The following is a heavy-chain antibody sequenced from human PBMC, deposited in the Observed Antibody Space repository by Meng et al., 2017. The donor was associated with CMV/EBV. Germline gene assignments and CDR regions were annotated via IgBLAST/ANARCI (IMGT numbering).Heavy chain of an antibody. CDR1: GFTFSSYC. V-gene: IGHV3-74*01. Sequence: GGSLRLSCAASGFTFSSYCMHWVRQAPGKGLEWVSRINGDGSSTSYADSVKGRFTISRDNAKNTLYLQMNSLRAEDTAVYYCARALPLAPVGYYFDYWGQGTLVTVSS. D-gene: IGHD3-10*01. CDR3: ARALPLAPVGYYFDY. J-gene: IGHJ4*02. CDR2: INGDGSST.